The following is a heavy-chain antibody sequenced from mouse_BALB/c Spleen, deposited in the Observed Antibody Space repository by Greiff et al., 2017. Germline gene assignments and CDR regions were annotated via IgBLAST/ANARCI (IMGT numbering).Heavy chain of an antibody. D-gene: IGHD2-14*01. J-gene: IGHJ3*01. Sequence: EVQLQQSGPELVKPGASVKVSCKASGYAFTSYNMYWVKQSHGKSLEWIGYIDPYNGGTSYNQKFKGKATLTVDKSSSTAYMHLNSLTSEDSAVYYCARSYYRYDAWFAYWGQGTLVTVSA. CDR2: IDPYNGGT. V-gene: IGHV1S135*01. CDR1: GYAFTSYN. CDR3: ARSYYRYDAWFAY.